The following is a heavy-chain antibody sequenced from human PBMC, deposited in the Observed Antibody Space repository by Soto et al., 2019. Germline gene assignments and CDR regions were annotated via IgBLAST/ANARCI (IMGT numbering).Heavy chain of an antibody. Sequence: PSETLSLTCTVSGDSIRSSSYWGWIRQPPGKGLEWIGSIYSTGNTYYNPSLNSQVTISVDTSKNQFSLNVISVTAADTAVYYCRRSSRYSTDVWGQGTLVTVSS. V-gene: IGHV4-39*01. CDR1: GDSIRSSSY. CDR3: RRSSRYSTDV. D-gene: IGHD6-13*01. CDR2: IYSTGNT. J-gene: IGHJ4*02.